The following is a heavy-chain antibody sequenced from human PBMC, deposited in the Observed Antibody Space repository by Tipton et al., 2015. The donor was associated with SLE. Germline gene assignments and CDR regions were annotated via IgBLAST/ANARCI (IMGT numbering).Heavy chain of an antibody. CDR3: ASYDISYFQH. CDR2: IYYGGST. V-gene: IGHV4-39*07. D-gene: IGHD3-9*01. Sequence: TLSLTCTVSGGSISTGSYCWGWIRQPPGRGLEWIGSIYYGGSTYYNPSLESRVTISVDTSKNQFSLKVSSVTAADTAVYYCASYDISYFQHWGQGTLVTVSS. CDR1: GGSISTGSYC. J-gene: IGHJ1*01.